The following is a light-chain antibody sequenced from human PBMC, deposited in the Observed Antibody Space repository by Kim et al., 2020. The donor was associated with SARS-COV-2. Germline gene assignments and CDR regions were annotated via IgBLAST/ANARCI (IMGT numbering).Light chain of an antibody. J-gene: IGKJ2*01. CDR2: DAS. V-gene: IGKV1-33*01. CDR3: QQFDDAPYT. CDR1: HDISNY. Sequence: DIQMTQSPSSLSASVGDRVTITCQASHDISNYLNWYQQKAGKAPNLLISDASKLQTGVPSRFSGTGFGTDFTLTIRSLQPEDIATYYCQQFDDAPYTFGQGTKREI.